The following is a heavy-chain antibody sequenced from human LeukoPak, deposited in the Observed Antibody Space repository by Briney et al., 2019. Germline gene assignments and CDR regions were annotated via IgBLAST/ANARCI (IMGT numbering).Heavy chain of an antibody. J-gene: IGHJ6*03. CDR2: IYYSGST. Sequence: SETLSLTCTVSGGSISNTSYYWGWIRQPPGKGLEWIGSIYYSGSTYYNPSLKSRVTISVDTSKNHFSLKLRSVTAADTALYYCARHMGGYSNVLIGYYYYYMDVWGKGTTVTISS. CDR1: GGSISNTSYY. D-gene: IGHD4-11*01. CDR3: ARHMGGYSNVLIGYYYYYMDV. V-gene: IGHV4-39*01.